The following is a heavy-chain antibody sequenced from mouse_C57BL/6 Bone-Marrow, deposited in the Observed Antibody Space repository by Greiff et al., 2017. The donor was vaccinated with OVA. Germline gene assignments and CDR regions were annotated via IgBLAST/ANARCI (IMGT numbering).Heavy chain of an antibody. CDR2: IYPRSGNT. D-gene: IGHD1-1*01. V-gene: IGHV1-81*01. Sequence: QVHVKQSGAELARPGASVKLSCKASGYTFTSYGISWVKQRTGQGLEWIGEIYPRSGNTYYNEKFKGKATLTADKSSSTAYMELRSLISEDSAVYFCASITTVVANWYFDVWGTGTTVTVSS. CDR1: GYTFTSYG. CDR3: ASITTVVANWYFDV. J-gene: IGHJ1*03.